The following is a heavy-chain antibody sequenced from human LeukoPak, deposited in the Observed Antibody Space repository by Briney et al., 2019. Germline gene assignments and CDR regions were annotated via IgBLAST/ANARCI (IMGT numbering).Heavy chain of an antibody. D-gene: IGHD2-2*01. V-gene: IGHV4-34*01. CDR2: INHSGST. CDR1: GGSFSGYY. Sequence: PSETLPLTCAVYGGSFSGYYWSWIRQPPGKGLEWIGEINHSGSTNYNPSLKSRVTISVDTSKNQFSLKLSSVTAADTAVYYCARELEVVPAAISWFDPWGQGTLVTVSS. CDR3: ARELEVVPAAISWFDP. J-gene: IGHJ5*02.